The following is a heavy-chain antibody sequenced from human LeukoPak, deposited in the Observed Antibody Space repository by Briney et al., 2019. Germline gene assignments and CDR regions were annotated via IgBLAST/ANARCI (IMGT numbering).Heavy chain of an antibody. V-gene: IGHV3-30-3*01. Sequence: PGGSLRLSCAASGLTFSSHAMHWVRQAPGKGLEWVAVTLYDETNRVYADSVKGRFTNSRDNSKNTLYLQMDSLRVEDTASYYCGRRAVTGRAAGGFDIWGQGTMVTVSS. D-gene: IGHD1-1*01. CDR1: GLTFSSHA. CDR2: TLYDETNR. CDR3: GRRAVTGRAAGGFDI. J-gene: IGHJ3*02.